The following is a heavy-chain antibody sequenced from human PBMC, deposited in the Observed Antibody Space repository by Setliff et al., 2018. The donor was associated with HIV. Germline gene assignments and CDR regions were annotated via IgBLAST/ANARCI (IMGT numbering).Heavy chain of an antibody. Sequence: SETLSLTCTVSGGSISSNSYYWGWIRQPPGKGLEWIGRIYTSGSTNYNPSLKSRVTMSVDTSKKQFTLKLNSVTAADTAVYYCARDIGRYYYYMDVWGKGTTVTVSS. V-gene: IGHV4-39*06. CDR2: IYTSGST. CDR3: ARDIGRYYYYMDV. D-gene: IGHD1-20*01. CDR1: GGSISSNSYY. J-gene: IGHJ6*03.